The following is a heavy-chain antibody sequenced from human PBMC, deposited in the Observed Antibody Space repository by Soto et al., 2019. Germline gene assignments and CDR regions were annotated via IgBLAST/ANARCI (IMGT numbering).Heavy chain of an antibody. J-gene: IGHJ6*02. CDR2: ISYDGSNK. CDR1: GFTFSSYG. CDR3: AKGEESILWFGELSGYYYYGMDV. V-gene: IGHV3-30*18. D-gene: IGHD3-10*01. Sequence: QVQLVESGGGVVQPGRSLRLSCAASGFTFSSYGMHWVRQAPGKGLEWVAVISYDGSNKYYADSVKGRFTISRDNSKNTLYLQMISLRAEDTAVYYCAKGEESILWFGELSGYYYYGMDVWGQGTTVTVSS.